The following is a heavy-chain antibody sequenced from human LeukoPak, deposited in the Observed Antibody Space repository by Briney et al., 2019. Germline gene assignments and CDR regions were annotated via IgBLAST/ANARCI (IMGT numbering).Heavy chain of an antibody. D-gene: IGHD5-18*01. CDR1: GGSIGSGGYS. CDR3: ARTYSYGYVGNWFDP. V-gene: IGHV4-30-2*01. J-gene: IGHJ5*02. CDR2: IYHSGST. Sequence: SETLSLTCAVSGGSIGSGGYSWSWIRQPPGKGLEWIGYIYHSGSTYYNSSLKSRVTISVDRSKNQFSLKLSSVTAADTAVYYCARTYSYGYVGNWFDPWGQGTLVTVSS.